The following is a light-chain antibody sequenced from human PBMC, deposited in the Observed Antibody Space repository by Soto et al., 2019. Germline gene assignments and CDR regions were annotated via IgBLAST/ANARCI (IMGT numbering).Light chain of an antibody. J-gene: IGKJ1*01. CDR1: QSVSSSY. CDR2: GAS. CDR3: QQYGSSPPKT. Sequence: EIVLTQSPGTLSLCPGERATLSCGAIQSVSSSYLAWYQQKPGQAPRLLIYGASSRATGIPDRFSGSGSGTDFTLTISRLEPEDFAVYYCQQYGSSPPKTFGQGTKVDIK. V-gene: IGKV3-20*01.